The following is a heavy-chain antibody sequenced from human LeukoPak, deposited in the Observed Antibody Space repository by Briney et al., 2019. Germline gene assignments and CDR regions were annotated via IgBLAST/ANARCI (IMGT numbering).Heavy chain of an antibody. D-gene: IGHD1-14*01. Sequence: GGSLRLSCAASGFTFSSYSMNWVRQAPGKGLEWVSYISRSSSIIYHADSVKGRFTISRDNAKNSLYLQMNSLRADDTAVYYCAKTVYYYYMDVWGKGTTVTVSS. CDR3: AKTVYYYYMDV. CDR1: GFTFSSYS. CDR2: ISRSSSII. J-gene: IGHJ6*03. V-gene: IGHV3-48*01.